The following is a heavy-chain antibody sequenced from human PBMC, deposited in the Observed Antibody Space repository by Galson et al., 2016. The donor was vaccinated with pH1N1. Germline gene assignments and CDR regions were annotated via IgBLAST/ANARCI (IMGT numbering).Heavy chain of an antibody. CDR1: GGSISSGGYY. D-gene: IGHD6-19*01. Sequence: TLSLTCTVSGGSISSGGYYWSWIHQHPGKGLEWIGYIFYSGSTYYNPSLKSRITISVDTSKNQFSLKLSSVTAADTAVYYCARGVSVAGTPRLDYWGQGTLVTVSS. V-gene: IGHV4-31*03. CDR3: ARGVSVAGTPRLDY. CDR2: IFYSGST. J-gene: IGHJ4*02.